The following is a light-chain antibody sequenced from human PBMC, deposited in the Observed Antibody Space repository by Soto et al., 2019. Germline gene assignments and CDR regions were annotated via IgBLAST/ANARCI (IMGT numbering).Light chain of an antibody. Sequence: QSVLTQPPSASGTPGQRVTISCSGSSSNIGNYYVYWYQQLPGTAPKLLVYTDNQRPSGVPDRFSVSKSGNTASLTVSGLQAEDEADYYCSSYTGGNPSYVFGTGTKVTVL. CDR1: SSNIGNYY. J-gene: IGLJ1*01. CDR3: SSYTGGNPSYV. CDR2: TDN. V-gene: IGLV1-47*02.